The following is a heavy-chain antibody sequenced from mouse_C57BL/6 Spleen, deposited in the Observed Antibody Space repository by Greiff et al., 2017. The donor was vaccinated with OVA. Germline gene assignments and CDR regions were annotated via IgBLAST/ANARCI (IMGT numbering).Heavy chain of an antibody. Sequence: EVQVVESGAELVRPGASVKLSCTASGFNIKDDYMHWVKQRPEQGLEWIGWIDPENGDTEYASKFQGKATITADTSSNTAYLQLSSLTSEDTAVYYCTTGGYPSWGQGTTLTVSS. CDR3: TTGGYPS. CDR1: GFNIKDDY. J-gene: IGHJ2*01. D-gene: IGHD2-2*01. V-gene: IGHV14-4*01. CDR2: IDPENGDT.